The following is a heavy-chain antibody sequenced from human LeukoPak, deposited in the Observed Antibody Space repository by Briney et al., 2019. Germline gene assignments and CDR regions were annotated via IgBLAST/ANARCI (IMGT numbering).Heavy chain of an antibody. Sequence: GASVKVSCKASGYTFTGYYMHWVRQAPGQGLEWMGWINPNSGGTNYAQKFQGRVTMTRDTSISTAYMELSRLRSDDTAVYYCARDREYSSVNWFDPWGQGTQVTVSS. CDR2: INPNSGGT. V-gene: IGHV1-2*02. J-gene: IGHJ5*02. CDR1: GYTFTGYY. CDR3: ARDREYSSVNWFDP. D-gene: IGHD6-6*01.